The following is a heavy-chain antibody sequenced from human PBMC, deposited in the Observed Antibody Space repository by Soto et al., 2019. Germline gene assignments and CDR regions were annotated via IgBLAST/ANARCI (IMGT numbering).Heavy chain of an antibody. V-gene: IGHV4-59*08. D-gene: IGHD6-13*01. CDR1: GGSISSYY. CDR2: IYYSGRT. J-gene: IGHJ3*02. CDR3: ARRYSSAFDI. Sequence: QVQLQESGPGLVKPSETLSLTCTVSGGSISSYYWSWIRQPPGKGLEWIGSIYYSGRTNYNPSPKSRVTISVDTSKNQFSLKLSSVTAADTAVYYCARRYSSAFDIWGQGTMVTVSS.